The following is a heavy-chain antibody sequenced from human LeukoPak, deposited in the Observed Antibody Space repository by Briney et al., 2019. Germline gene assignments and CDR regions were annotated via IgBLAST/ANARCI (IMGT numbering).Heavy chain of an antibody. D-gene: IGHD3-22*01. CDR1: GFTFSDYY. V-gene: IGHV3-11*03. CDR3: ARRGHSGGYYYALDY. Sequence: GGSLRLSCAASGFTFSDYYMTWIRQAPGKGLEWVSYISTSSAYTDYADSVKGRFTISRDNAKNSLYLQMNSLRAEDTAGYYCARRGHSGGYYYALDYWGQGTLVTVSS. CDR2: ISTSSAYT. J-gene: IGHJ4*02.